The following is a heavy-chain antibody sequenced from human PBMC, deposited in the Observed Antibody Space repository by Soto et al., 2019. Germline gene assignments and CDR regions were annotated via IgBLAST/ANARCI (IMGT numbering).Heavy chain of an antibody. Sequence: GGSLRLSCAASEFTVSSSYMTWVRQAPGKGLEWVSVIYSGGSTYYADSVRGRFTISRDNSKNTLYLQMNSLRAEDTAVYYCARAPPYCSSTSCPGTFDIWGQGTMVTVPS. D-gene: IGHD2-2*01. J-gene: IGHJ3*02. CDR1: EFTVSSSY. CDR3: ARAPPYCSSTSCPGTFDI. V-gene: IGHV3-53*01. CDR2: IYSGGST.